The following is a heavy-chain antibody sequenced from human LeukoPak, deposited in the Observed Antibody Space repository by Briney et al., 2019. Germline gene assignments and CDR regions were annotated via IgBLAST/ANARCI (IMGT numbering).Heavy chain of an antibody. Sequence: PSETLSLTCTVSGGSISSSSYYWGWIRQPPGKRLEWIGSIYYSGSTYYNPSLKSRVTISVDTSKNQFSLKLSSVTAADTAVYCCARDVSGSFDYWGQGTLVTVSS. D-gene: IGHD5-12*01. CDR3: ARDVSGSFDY. CDR1: GGSISSSSYY. CDR2: IYYSGST. J-gene: IGHJ4*02. V-gene: IGHV4-39*07.